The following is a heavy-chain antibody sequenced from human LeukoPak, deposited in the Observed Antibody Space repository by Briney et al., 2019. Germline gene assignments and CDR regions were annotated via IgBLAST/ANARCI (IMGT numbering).Heavy chain of an antibody. Sequence: SETLSLTCTVSGGSISSYYWSWIRQPPGKGLEWIGYIYYSGSTNYNPSLKSRVTISVDTSKNQFSLKLSSVTAADTAVYYCARGDSGSYYWFDSWGQGTLVTVSS. V-gene: IGHV4-59*01. D-gene: IGHD1-26*01. CDR1: GGSISSYY. CDR3: ARGDSGSYYWFDS. CDR2: IYYSGST. J-gene: IGHJ5*01.